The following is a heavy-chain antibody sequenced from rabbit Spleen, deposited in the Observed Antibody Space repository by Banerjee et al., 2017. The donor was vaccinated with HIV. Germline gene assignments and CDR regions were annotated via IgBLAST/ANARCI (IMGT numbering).Heavy chain of an antibody. CDR3: ARAYASGDYYWDL. V-gene: IGHV1S40*01. Sequence: QSLEESGGDLVKPGASLTLTCTASGFSFSSNYYMCWVRQAPGKGLEWIGCIYTASSGSTYYASWAKGRFTISKTSSTTVTLQMSSLTVADTATYFCARAYASGDYYWDLWGPGTLVTVS. CDR2: IYTASSGST. D-gene: IGHD1-1*01. J-gene: IGHJ6*01. CDR1: GFSFSSNYY.